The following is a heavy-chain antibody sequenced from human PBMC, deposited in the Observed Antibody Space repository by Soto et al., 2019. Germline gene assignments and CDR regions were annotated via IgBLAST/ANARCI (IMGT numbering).Heavy chain of an antibody. CDR3: AKDEATMIVVVRGSDYYYGMDV. Sequence: PGGSLRLSCAASGFTFSSYGMHWVRQAPGKGLEWVAVISYDGSNKYYADSVKGRFTISRDNSKNTLYLQMNSLRAEDTAVYYCAKDEATMIVVVRGSDYYYGMDVWGQGTTVTVSS. D-gene: IGHD3-22*01. J-gene: IGHJ6*02. V-gene: IGHV3-30*18. CDR2: ISYDGSNK. CDR1: GFTFSSYG.